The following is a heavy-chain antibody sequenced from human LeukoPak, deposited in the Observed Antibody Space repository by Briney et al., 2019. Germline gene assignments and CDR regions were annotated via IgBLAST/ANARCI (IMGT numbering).Heavy chain of an antibody. CDR3: ARGLTAGLRYFDWSRDAFDI. CDR1: GGSFGGYY. D-gene: IGHD3-9*01. J-gene: IGHJ3*02. Sequence: PSETLSLTCAVYGGSFGGYYWSWIRQPPGKGLEWIGEINHSGSTNYNPSLKSRVTISVDTSKNQFSLKLSSVTAADTAVYYCARGLTAGLRYFDWSRDAFDIWGQGTMVTVSS. CDR2: INHSGST. V-gene: IGHV4-34*01.